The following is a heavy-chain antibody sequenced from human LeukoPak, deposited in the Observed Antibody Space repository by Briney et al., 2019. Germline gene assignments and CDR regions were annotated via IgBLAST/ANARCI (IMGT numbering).Heavy chain of an antibody. D-gene: IGHD6-13*01. CDR1: GGSISSTSYY. J-gene: IGHJ4*02. CDR2: FYYTGSI. Sequence: SETLSLTCLVSGGSISSTSYYWGWIRQSPGRGLEWIGSFYYTGSIFDNRSLRSRVTISIDMSKNQFLLKLTSVTAADTAVYYCARYSSSWRNNPFWGQGTLVTVSS. CDR3: ARYSSSWRNNPF. V-gene: IGHV4-39*07.